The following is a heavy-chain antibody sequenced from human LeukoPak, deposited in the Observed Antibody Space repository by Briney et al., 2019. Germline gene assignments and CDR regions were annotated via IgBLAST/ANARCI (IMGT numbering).Heavy chain of an antibody. J-gene: IGHJ6*02. D-gene: IGHD1-26*01. CDR2: ISSSSSYI. Sequence: NPGGSLRLSCAASGFTFSSYSMNWVRQAPGKGLEWVSSISSSSSYIYYADSVKGRFTISRDNAKNSLYLQMNSLRAEDTAVYYCARVKIVGATTGYYYYGMDVWGQGTTVTVSS. V-gene: IGHV3-21*01. CDR1: GFTFSSYS. CDR3: ARVKIVGATTGYYYYGMDV.